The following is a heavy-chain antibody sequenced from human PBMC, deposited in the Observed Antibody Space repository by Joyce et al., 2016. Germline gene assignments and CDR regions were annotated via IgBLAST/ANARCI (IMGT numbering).Heavy chain of an antibody. D-gene: IGHD3-9*01. CDR3: ARRRSYYDVLTGYYLDTFDI. CDR1: ADSISRHY. Sequence: QVQLQELVQGLVKPSEALYLSCNVSADSISRHYWSWIRQPPGIALEWIGNIYYTGSTDYNPSLKSRVTLSVDTSKNQFSLRLRAVTAADTAVYYCARRRSYYDVLTGYYLDTFDIWGQGTMVTVSS. J-gene: IGHJ3*02. V-gene: IGHV4-59*11. CDR2: IYYTGST.